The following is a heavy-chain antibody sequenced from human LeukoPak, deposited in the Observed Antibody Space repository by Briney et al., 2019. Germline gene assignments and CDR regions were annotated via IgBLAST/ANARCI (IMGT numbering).Heavy chain of an antibody. J-gene: IGHJ4*02. CDR1: GDSISTYY. Sequence: SETLSLTCTVSGDSISTYYWSWIRQSPEKGLEWIGYIFYTGSTNYNPSLKSRVTISVDTSKNQFSLKLSSVTAADTAVYYCARGEEQWLGSFDYWGQGTLVTVSS. CDR3: ARGEEQWLGSFDY. V-gene: IGHV4-59*01. CDR2: IFYTGST. D-gene: IGHD6-19*01.